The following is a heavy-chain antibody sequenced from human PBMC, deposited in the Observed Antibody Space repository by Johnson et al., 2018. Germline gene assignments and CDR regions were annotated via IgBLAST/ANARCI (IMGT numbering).Heavy chain of an antibody. Sequence: VQLVDSGGGLVQPGGSXRLSCAASGFTFSSYAMSWVRQAPGKGLERVSGISGGGGSTYYADSVQGRFTISRDNSKNTLYRQMSRVRGEDTALYYCAKQDYGFYSALDIWGEGTMVTVSS. CDR2: ISGGGGST. CDR1: GFTFSSYA. V-gene: IGHV3-23*04. D-gene: IGHD4-17*01. J-gene: IGHJ3*02. CDR3: AKQDYGFYSALDI.